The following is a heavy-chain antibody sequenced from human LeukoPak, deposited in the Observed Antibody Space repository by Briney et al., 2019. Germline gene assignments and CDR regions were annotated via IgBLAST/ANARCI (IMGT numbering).Heavy chain of an antibody. CDR1: GGTFSSYA. Sequence: ASVKVSCKASGGTFSSYAISWVRQAPGQGLEWMGGIIPIFGIANYAQKFQGRVTITADKSTSTAYMELSSLRSEDTAVYYCAGLDRQLANYFDYWGQGTLVTVSS. J-gene: IGHJ4*02. CDR3: AGLDRQLANYFDY. CDR2: IIPIFGIA. D-gene: IGHD6-13*01. V-gene: IGHV1-69*10.